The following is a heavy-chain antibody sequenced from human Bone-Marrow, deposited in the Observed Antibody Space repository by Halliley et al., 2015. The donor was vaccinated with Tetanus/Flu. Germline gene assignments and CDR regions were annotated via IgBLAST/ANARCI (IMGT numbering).Heavy chain of an antibody. J-gene: IGHJ6*02. CDR1: GGSITNYF. CDR2: IYYSGST. D-gene: IGHD3-10*01. V-gene: IGHV4-59*08. Sequence: TLSLTCTVSGGSITNYFWSWIRQSPGKGLEWIGFIYYSGSTNYNPSLKSRITISVDTSKNQFSLRLRSVTAADTAVYYCARQVEWKFYGSGSLYYYYGMDVWGQGTTVTVSS. CDR3: ARQVEWKFYGSGSLYYYYGMDV.